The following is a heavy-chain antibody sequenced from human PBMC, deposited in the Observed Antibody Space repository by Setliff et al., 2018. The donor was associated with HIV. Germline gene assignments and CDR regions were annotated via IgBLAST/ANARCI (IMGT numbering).Heavy chain of an antibody. Sequence: SETLSLTCTVSGGSISSDNYYWTWIRQSAGKGLEWIGHIYTNGYTNYNPSLKSRVTISVDTSKNQFSLKLSSVTAADTAMYYCASFFVTTVTNQDYWGQGTPVTVSS. J-gene: IGHJ4*02. D-gene: IGHD4-17*01. CDR1: GGSISSDNYY. CDR2: IYTNGYT. CDR3: ASFFVTTVTNQDY. V-gene: IGHV4-61*09.